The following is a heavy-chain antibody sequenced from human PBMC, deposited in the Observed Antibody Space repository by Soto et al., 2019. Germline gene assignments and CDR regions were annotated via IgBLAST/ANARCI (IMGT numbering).Heavy chain of an antibody. D-gene: IGHD3-22*01. Sequence: HPGGSLRLSCAASGFTFSSYAMSWVRQAPGKGLEWVSAISGSGGSTYYADSVKGRFTISRDNSKNTLYLQMNSLRAEDTAVYYCAKTDRSGYSGTTYYFDHWGQGTLVTVSS. V-gene: IGHV3-23*01. CDR2: ISGSGGST. CDR3: AKTDRSGYSGTTYYFDH. CDR1: GFTFSSYA. J-gene: IGHJ4*02.